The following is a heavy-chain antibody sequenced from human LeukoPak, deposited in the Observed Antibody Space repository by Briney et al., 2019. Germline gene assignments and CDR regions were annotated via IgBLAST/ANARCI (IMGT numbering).Heavy chain of an antibody. Sequence: GGSLRLSSAASGFTFSSYEVNWVRQAPGKGLEWVSYISSSGSTIYYADSVKGRFTISRDNAKNSLYLQMNSLRAEDTAVYYCARGQWLVDYWGQGTLVTVSS. CDR2: ISSSGSTI. J-gene: IGHJ4*02. CDR3: ARGQWLVDY. V-gene: IGHV3-48*03. CDR1: GFTFSSYE. D-gene: IGHD6-19*01.